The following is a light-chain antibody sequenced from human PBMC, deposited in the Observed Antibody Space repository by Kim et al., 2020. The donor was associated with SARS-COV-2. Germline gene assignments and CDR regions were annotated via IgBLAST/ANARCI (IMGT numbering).Light chain of an antibody. Sequence: GQWVTVSCSGVTSNIGSNTVNWYQQLPGTAPKLLIFSNNQRPSGVPDRFSGSKFGTSASLAISGLQSEDEGDYFCAAWDDSLNGLVIGGGTQLTVL. CDR3: AAWDDSLNGLV. CDR1: TSNIGSNT. CDR2: SNN. J-gene: IGLJ2*01. V-gene: IGLV1-44*01.